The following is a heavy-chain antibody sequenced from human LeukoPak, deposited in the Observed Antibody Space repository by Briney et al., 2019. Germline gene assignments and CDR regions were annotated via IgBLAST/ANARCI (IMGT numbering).Heavy chain of an antibody. CDR3: AKRPDDYSYGMDV. CDR2: TRGSGGST. Sequence: PGGSLRLSCAPSGFTFSSYAMSWVRQAPGKGLEWVSGTRGSGGSTYYADSVKGRFTISKDNSKNTLYLQMNSLRPEDTAVYYCAKRPDDYSYGMDVWGQGTTVTVSS. J-gene: IGHJ6*02. V-gene: IGHV3-23*01. CDR1: GFTFSSYA.